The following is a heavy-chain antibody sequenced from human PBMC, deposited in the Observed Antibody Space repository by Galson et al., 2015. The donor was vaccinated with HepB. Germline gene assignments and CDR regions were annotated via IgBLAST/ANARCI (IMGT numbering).Heavy chain of an antibody. CDR2: IYTGGST. J-gene: IGHJ4*02. CDR3: AREGNDYTNYHFDS. V-gene: IGHV3-53*01. D-gene: IGHD4-11*01. Sequence: SLRLSCAASGFTVSSHYMSWVRQAPGKGLEWVSVIYTGGSTYYAASVRGRFTISRDDSNNTLYLQMNSLRAEDTAIYYCAREGNDYTNYHFDSWGQGTLVTVSS. CDR1: GFTVSSHY.